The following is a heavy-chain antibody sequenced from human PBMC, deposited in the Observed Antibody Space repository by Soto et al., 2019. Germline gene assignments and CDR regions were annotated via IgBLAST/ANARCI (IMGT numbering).Heavy chain of an antibody. V-gene: IGHV4-39*01. CDR2: IYYSGST. J-gene: IGHJ6*02. Sequence: PSETLSLTCTVSGGSISSSSYYWGWIRQPPGKGLEWIGSIYYSGSTYYNPSLKSRVTISVDTSKNQFSLKLSSVTAPDTAVYYCAPRPYSSSWFSAYYYYYYGMDVWGQGTTVTVSS. CDR1: GGSISSSSYY. D-gene: IGHD6-13*01. CDR3: APRPYSSSWFSAYYYYYYGMDV.